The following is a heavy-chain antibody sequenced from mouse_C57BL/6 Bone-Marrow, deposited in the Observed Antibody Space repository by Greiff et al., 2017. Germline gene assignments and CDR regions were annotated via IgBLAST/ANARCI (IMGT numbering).Heavy chain of an antibody. CDR3: AREWYYYGSSLYWYFDV. CDR1: GYSITSGYY. Sequence: EVQLVESGPGLVKPSQSLSLTCSVTGYSITSGYYWNWIRQFPGNKLEWMGYISYDGSNNYNPSLKNRISITRDTSKNQFFLKLNSVTTEDTATYYCAREWYYYGSSLYWYFDVWGTGTTVTVSS. J-gene: IGHJ1*03. D-gene: IGHD1-1*01. CDR2: ISYDGSN. V-gene: IGHV3-6*01.